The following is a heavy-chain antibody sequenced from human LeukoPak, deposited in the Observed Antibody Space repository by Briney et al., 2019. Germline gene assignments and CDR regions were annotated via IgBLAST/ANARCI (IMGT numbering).Heavy chain of an antibody. CDR3: AREGDSRWGELSP. CDR2: IWFDGSEQ. Sequence: GRFLRLSCAASGFTLSTYAIHWVRQAPGKGLEWVAVIWFDGSEQYYADSVKGRFIISRDNSKSTSNLQLNSLRAEDTAVYYCAREGDSRWGELSPWGQGTLVTVSS. CDR1: GFTLSTYA. V-gene: IGHV3-33*01. D-gene: IGHD3-16*02. J-gene: IGHJ1*01.